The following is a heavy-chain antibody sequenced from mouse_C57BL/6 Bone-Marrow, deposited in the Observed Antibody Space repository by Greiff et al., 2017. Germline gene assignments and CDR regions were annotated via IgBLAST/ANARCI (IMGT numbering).Heavy chain of an antibody. V-gene: IGHV1-72*01. CDR2: IGPNSGGT. CDR3: ARFYCYGAGGFAY. Sequence: QVQLQQPGAELVKPGASVKLSCKASGYTFTSYWMHWVKQRPGRGLEWIGRIGPNSGGTKYNEKFKSKATLTVDKPSSTAYMQLSSLTSEDSAVYYCARFYCYGAGGFAYWGQGTLVTVSA. D-gene: IGHD1-1*01. J-gene: IGHJ3*01. CDR1: GYTFTSYW.